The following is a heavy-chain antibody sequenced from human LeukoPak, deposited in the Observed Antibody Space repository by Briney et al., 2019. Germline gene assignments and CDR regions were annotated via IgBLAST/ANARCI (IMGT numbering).Heavy chain of an antibody. J-gene: IGHJ4*02. CDR1: GFTFSSYA. CDR3: AKDIAVAGYYFDY. V-gene: IGHV3-23*01. Sequence: GGSLRLSCAASGFTFSSYAMSWVRQAPGKGLEWVSAISGSGGTTYYADSVKGRFTISRDNSKNTLYLQMNSPRAQATAVYYCAKDIAVAGYYFDYWGQGTLVTVSS. CDR2: ISGSGGTT. D-gene: IGHD6-19*01.